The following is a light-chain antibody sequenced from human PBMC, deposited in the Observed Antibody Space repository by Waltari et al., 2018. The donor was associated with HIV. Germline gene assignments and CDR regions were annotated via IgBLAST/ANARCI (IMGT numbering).Light chain of an antibody. CDR2: SAY. CDR3: LQHHSYPLP. J-gene: IGKJ4*01. V-gene: IGKV1-17*02. Sequence: DIQMTQSPSSLSASIGERVTSTCRASQAVSDDLGWYQQTPGEAPRRLIYSAYSVENGVSSRFSGSRAGEDFTLTITNLQPEDCATYYCLQHHSYPLPFGGGTKVEI. CDR1: QAVSDD.